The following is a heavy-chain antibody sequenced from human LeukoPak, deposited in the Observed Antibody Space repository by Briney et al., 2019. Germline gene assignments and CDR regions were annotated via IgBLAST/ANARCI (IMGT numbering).Heavy chain of an antibody. CDR2: ITASGGST. J-gene: IGHJ4*02. CDR3: AKLVLFSGTTGDLNY. V-gene: IGHV3-23*01. Sequence: AGGSLRLSCAASRFIFSNYAMSWVRQAPGKGLEWVSTITASGGSTYYADSVKGRFTISRDNSKNTLYLQINSLRAEDTAVYYCAKLVLFSGTTGDLNYWGQGTLVTVSS. CDR1: RFIFSNYA. D-gene: IGHD1-1*01.